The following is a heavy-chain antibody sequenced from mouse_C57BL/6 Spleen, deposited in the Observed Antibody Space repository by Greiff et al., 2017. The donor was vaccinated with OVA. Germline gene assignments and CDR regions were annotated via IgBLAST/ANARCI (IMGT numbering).Heavy chain of an antibody. CDR2: IDPVDGET. CDR3: ARDQRDVSCSY. V-gene: IGHV14-2*01. J-gene: IGHJ3*01. CDR1: GFNIKDYY. Sequence: VQLQQSGAELVKPGASVKLSCTASGFNIKDYYMHWVKQRTEQGLEWIGRIDPVDGETKYAPKFKGKATITADTSSNTAYLQLSSLTSEDTAGYYCARDQRDVSCSYWGQGTLVTVSA.